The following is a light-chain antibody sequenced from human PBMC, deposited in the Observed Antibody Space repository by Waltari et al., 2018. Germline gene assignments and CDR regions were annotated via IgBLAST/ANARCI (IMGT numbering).Light chain of an antibody. CDR3: QQYGSSPQT. J-gene: IGKJ4*01. Sequence: EILLTKSPGTLSLSPGERATLSCRASQTVSSNYLAWYQHKPGQAPRLLIHGASSRATGIPDRFSGGGSGTDFTLTISRLEPEDFAVYYCQQYGSSPQTFGGGTKVEIK. V-gene: IGKV3-20*01. CDR1: QTVSSNY. CDR2: GAS.